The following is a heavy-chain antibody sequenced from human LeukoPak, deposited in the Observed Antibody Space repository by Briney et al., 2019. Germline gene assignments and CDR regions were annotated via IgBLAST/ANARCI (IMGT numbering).Heavy chain of an antibody. CDR3: AKGKGRRDGCSGGSCYSDYYGMDV. Sequence: PGGSLRLSCAASGFTFSNYWMNLVRQAPGKGLGLVSAISGSGGSTYYADSVKGRFTISRDNSKNTLYLQMNSLRAEDTAVYYCAKGKGRRDGCSGGSCYSDYYGMDVWGQGTTVTVSS. J-gene: IGHJ6*02. CDR2: ISGSGGST. V-gene: IGHV3-23*01. D-gene: IGHD2-15*01. CDR1: GFTFSNYW.